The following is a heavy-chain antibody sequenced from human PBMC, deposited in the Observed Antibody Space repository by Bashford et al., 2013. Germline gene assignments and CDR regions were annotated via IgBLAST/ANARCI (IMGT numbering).Heavy chain of an antibody. V-gene: IGHV1-46*01. D-gene: IGHD5-18*01. Sequence: ASVKVSCKASGYTFTSYYIHWVRQAPGQGLEWMGIINPSGGSTSYAQKFPGRVTMTRDTSTSTVYMELSSLRSEDTAVYYCARDMASSRGYSYGADYWGQGTLVTVSS. CDR3: ARDMASSRGYSYGADY. CDR2: INPSGGST. J-gene: IGHJ4*02. CDR1: GYTFTSYY.